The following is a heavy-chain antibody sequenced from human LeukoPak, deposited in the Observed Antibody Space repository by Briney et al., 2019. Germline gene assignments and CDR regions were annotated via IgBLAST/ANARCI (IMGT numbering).Heavy chain of an antibody. V-gene: IGHV3-20*04. J-gene: IGHJ6*03. CDR2: INWNGGST. CDR1: GFTFDDYG. Sequence: GGSLRLSCAASGFTFDDYGMSWVRQAPGKGLEWVSGINWNGGSTGYADSVKGRFTISRDNAKNSLYLQMNSLRAEDTALYYCAKDEGRGSFSLYYYMDVWGKGTTVTISS. D-gene: IGHD3-10*01. CDR3: AKDEGRGSFSLYYYMDV.